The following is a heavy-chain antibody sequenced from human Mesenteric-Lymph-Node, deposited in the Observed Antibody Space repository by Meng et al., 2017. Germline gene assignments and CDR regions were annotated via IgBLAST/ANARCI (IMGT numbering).Heavy chain of an antibody. CDR2: IYDTGTA. CDR1: GGSITSGNYY. V-gene: IGHV4-31*02. CDR3: ARVGAYCGGDCYHPR. J-gene: IGHJ4*02. Sequence: QGQLQEAGPGLVKPSQTLSLTCSVSGGSITSGNYYWSWIRQHPGKGLEWIGYIYDTGTAYYNRSLEGRVSISIDMSMNQFSLTLSSVTAADTAVYYCARVGAYCGGDCYHPRWGQGTLVTVSS. D-gene: IGHD2-21*02.